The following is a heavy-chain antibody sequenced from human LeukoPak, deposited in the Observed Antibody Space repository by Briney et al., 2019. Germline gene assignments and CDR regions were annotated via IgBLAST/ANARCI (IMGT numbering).Heavy chain of an antibody. Sequence: SVKVSCKASGGTFSSYAISWVRQAPGQGLEWMGRIIPIFGIANYAQKLQGRVTITADKSTSTTYMELSSLRSEDTAVYYCARVSDNWFDPWGQGTLVTVSS. CDR3: ARVSDNWFDP. CDR1: GGTFSSYA. V-gene: IGHV1-69*04. CDR2: IIPIFGIA. D-gene: IGHD2-21*01. J-gene: IGHJ5*02.